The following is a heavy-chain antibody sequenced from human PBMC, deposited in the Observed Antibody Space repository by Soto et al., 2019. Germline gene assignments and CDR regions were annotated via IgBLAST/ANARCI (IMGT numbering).Heavy chain of an antibody. D-gene: IGHD3-22*01. CDR1: GYTFSSYG. CDR3: ARDFYQSSGYCDY. J-gene: IGHJ4*02. V-gene: IGHV1-18*01. Sequence: QVQLVQSGAEVKKPGASVKVSCKAYGYTFSSYGLSWVRQAPGQGLEWMGWISVYSGNTVYTKSLKGRLTMATDTSTGTAYMELRRLRSDDTAVYYCARDFYQSSGYCDYWGQGTLVTVSS. CDR2: ISVYSGNT.